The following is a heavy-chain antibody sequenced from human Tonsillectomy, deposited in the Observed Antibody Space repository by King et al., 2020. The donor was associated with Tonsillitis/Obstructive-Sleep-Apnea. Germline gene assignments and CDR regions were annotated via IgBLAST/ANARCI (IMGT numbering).Heavy chain of an antibody. CDR3: ARGVDYSNSAYHYFGMDV. Sequence: VQLVESGGGVVQPGRSLRLSCAASGFTFSSYPMHWVRQAPGKGLEWVAVISYDGSDKYYADSVKGRFTISRDNSKNTLYLQMNSLRAEDTAVYYCARGVDYSNSAYHYFGMDVGGQGTTVTVSS. V-gene: IGHV3-30*04. CDR2: ISYDGSDK. J-gene: IGHJ6*02. D-gene: IGHD4-11*01. CDR1: GFTFSSYP.